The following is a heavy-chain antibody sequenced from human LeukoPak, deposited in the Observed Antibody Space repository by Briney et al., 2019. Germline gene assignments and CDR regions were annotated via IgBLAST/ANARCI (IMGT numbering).Heavy chain of an antibody. CDR1: GYTLTELS. D-gene: IGHD2-2*01. CDR3: ARGEVRAIQRGIVVVPASDY. J-gene: IGHJ4*02. Sequence: ASVKVSCKVSGYTLTELSMHWVRQAPGKGLEWMGGFDPEDGETIYAQKFQGRVTMTEDTPTDTAYMELSSLRSEDTAVYYCARGEVRAIQRGIVVVPASDYWGQGTLVTVSS. CDR2: FDPEDGET. V-gene: IGHV1-24*01.